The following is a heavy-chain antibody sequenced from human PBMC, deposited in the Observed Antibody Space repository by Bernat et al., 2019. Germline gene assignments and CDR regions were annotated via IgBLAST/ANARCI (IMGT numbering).Heavy chain of an antibody. D-gene: IGHD6-6*01. Sequence: QVQLVESGGGVVQPERSLRLSCAASGFTFSSYGMHWVRQAPGKGLEWVAVISYDGSNKYYADSVKGRFTISRDNSKNTLYLQMNSLRAEDTAVYYCAKGRSSSADYWGQGTLVTVSS. CDR2: ISYDGSNK. CDR1: GFTFSSYG. CDR3: AKGRSSSADY. J-gene: IGHJ4*02. V-gene: IGHV3-30*18.